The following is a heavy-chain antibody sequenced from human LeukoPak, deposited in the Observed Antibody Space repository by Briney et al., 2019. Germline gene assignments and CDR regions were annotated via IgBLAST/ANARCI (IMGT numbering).Heavy chain of an antibody. D-gene: IGHD3-10*01. J-gene: IGHJ5*02. V-gene: IGHV1-2*02. CDR3: ARDLYSEWFGERNWFDP. CDR1: GYTFTGYY. Sequence: GASVKVSCKASGYTFTGYYMHWVRQAPGQGLEWMGWINPNSGGTNYAQKFQGRVTMTRDTSISTAYMELSRLRSDDTAVYYCARDLYSEWFGERNWFDPWGQGTLVTVSS. CDR2: INPNSGGT.